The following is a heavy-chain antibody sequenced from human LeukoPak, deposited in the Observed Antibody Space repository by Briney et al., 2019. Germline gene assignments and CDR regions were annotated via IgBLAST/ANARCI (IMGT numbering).Heavy chain of an antibody. D-gene: IGHD2-2*01. Sequence: ASVKVSCKASGYTFTGYYMHWVRQAPGQGLEWMGRINPNSGGTNYAQKFQGRVTMTRDTSISTAYMELSRLRSDDTAVYYCAREPPHNLGVPAAMNDYWGQGNLGTVSS. V-gene: IGHV1-2*06. CDR1: GYTFTGYY. CDR3: AREPPHNLGVPAAMNDY. J-gene: IGHJ4*02. CDR2: INPNSGGT.